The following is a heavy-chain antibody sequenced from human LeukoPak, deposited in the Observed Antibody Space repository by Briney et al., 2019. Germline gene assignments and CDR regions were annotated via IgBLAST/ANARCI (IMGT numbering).Heavy chain of an antibody. D-gene: IGHD3-10*01. V-gene: IGHV3-7*01. Sequence: GGALTLSCADPGFTFCGDLMRRVPQGPGEGVEWVANIKQDGGEKYYVDSVKGRFTISRDNAKNSLYLQMNSLRAEDTAVYYCARDRGFGQADVWGKGTTVTVSS. CDR3: ARDRGFGQADV. CDR2: IKQDGGEK. J-gene: IGHJ6*04. CDR1: GFTFCGDL.